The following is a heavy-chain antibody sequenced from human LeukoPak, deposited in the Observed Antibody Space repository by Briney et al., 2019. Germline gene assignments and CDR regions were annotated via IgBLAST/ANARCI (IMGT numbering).Heavy chain of an antibody. J-gene: IGHJ6*02. Sequence: SETLSLTCAVSGGSISSSNWWSWVRQPPGKGLEWIGEIYHSGSTYYSPSLKSRVTMSIDTSKNQFSLKLSSVTAADTAAYYCARHTFVYGVDVWGQGTTVTVPS. D-gene: IGHD2-15*01. CDR2: IYHSGST. CDR1: GGSISSSNW. CDR3: ARHTFVYGVDV. V-gene: IGHV4-4*02.